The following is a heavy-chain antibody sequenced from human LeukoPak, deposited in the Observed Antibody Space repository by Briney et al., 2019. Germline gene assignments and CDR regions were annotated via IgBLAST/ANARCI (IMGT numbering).Heavy chain of an antibody. J-gene: IGHJ4*02. Sequence: ASVKVSYKASGYTFTSYDINWVRQATGQGLEWMGWMNPNSGNTGYAQKFQGRVTMTRNTSISTAYMELSNLRSEDTAVYYCARRRRYSSRPFDYWGQGTLVTVSS. D-gene: IGHD6-13*01. CDR2: MNPNSGNT. CDR1: GYTFTSYD. CDR3: ARRRRYSSRPFDY. V-gene: IGHV1-8*01.